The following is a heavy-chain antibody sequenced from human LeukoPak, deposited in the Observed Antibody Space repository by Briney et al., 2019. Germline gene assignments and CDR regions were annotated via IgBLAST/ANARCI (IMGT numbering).Heavy chain of an antibody. J-gene: IGHJ1*01. D-gene: IGHD3-3*02. Sequence: GGSLRLSCAASGFTFSSYGMSWVRPAPGKGLEWVSGISGSGGSTYYADSVKGRFTISRDNSKNTLYLQMNSLRAEDTAVYYCAKDHSISVLSPSGHFQHWGQGTLVTVSS. CDR2: ISGSGGST. CDR3: AKDHSISVLSPSGHFQH. CDR1: GFTFSSYG. V-gene: IGHV3-23*01.